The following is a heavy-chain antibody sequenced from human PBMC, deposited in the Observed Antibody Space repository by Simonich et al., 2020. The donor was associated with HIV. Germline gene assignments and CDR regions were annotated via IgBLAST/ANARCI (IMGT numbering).Heavy chain of an antibody. J-gene: IGHJ3*02. Sequence: QVQLVQSGAEVKKPGASVKVSCKASGYTFTDYNIHWVRQAPGQGLEWVGRVNPNRCGTDYPQNFKGRVTMTRDKSITTAYMELSRLRSDDTAFYYCATHGPGSYSSALDIWGQGTMVTVSS. CDR2: VNPNRCGT. D-gene: IGHD1-26*01. V-gene: IGHV1-2*06. CDR3: ATHGPGSYSSALDI. CDR1: GYTFTDYN.